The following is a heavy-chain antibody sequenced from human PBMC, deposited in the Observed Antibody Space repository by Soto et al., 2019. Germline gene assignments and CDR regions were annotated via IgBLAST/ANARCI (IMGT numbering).Heavy chain of an antibody. CDR1: GFTFSNAW. CDR2: IKSKTDGGTT. J-gene: IGHJ6*02. Sequence: GGSLRLSCAASGFTFSNAWMSWVRQAPGKGLEWVGRIKSKTDGGTTDYAAPVKGRFTISRDDSKNTLYLQMNSLKTEDTAVYYCTTDYSALYYYYGMDVWGQGTTVTVSS. D-gene: IGHD1-26*01. V-gene: IGHV3-15*01. CDR3: TTDYSALYYYYGMDV.